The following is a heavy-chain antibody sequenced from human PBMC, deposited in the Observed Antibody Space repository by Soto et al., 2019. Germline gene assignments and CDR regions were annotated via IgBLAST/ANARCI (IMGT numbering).Heavy chain of an antibody. D-gene: IGHD3-3*02. CDR1: GYTFTSYA. CDR2: INAGNGNT. J-gene: IGHJ6*02. V-gene: IGHV1-3*01. CDR3: ARVHLPAPHYYYGIDV. Sequence: QVQLVQSGAEVKKPGASVKVSCKASGYTFTSYAMHWVRQAPGQRLEWMGWINAGNGNTKYSQKFQGRVTITRDTSASTAYMELSSLRSEDTAVYYCARVHLPAPHYYYGIDVLGQGTTVTVSS.